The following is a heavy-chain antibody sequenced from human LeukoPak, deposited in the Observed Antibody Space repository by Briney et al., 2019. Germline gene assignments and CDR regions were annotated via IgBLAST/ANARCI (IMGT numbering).Heavy chain of an antibody. D-gene: IGHD2-15*01. J-gene: IGHJ4*02. CDR1: GFTASSNY. V-gene: IGHV3-66*02. Sequence: GGSLRLSCAASGFTASSNYMSWVRHAPGKGLEWDSVIYSGGSTYYADSVKGRFTISRDNSKNTLYLQMNSLRAEDTAVYYCARGRVVVAAYYFDYWGQGTLVTVSS. CDR3: ARGRVVVAAYYFDY. CDR2: IYSGGST.